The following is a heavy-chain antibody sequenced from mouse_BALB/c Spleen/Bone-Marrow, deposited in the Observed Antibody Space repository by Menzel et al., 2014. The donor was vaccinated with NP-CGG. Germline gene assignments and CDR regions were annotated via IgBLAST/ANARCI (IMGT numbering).Heavy chain of an antibody. D-gene: IGHD2-3*01. J-gene: IGHJ3*01. CDR2: ISSGSSTI. Sequence: EVMLVESGGGLVQPGGSRKLSCAASGFTFSSFGMHWVRQAPEKGLEWVAYISSGSSTIYYADTVKGRFTISRDNPKNTLFLQMTSLRSEDTAMYYCARSYDGYYGFAYWGQGTPVTVSA. CDR3: ARSYDGYYGFAY. CDR1: GFTFSSFG. V-gene: IGHV5-17*02.